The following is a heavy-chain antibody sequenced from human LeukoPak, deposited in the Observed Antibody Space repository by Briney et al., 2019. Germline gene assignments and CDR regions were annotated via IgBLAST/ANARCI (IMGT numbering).Heavy chain of an antibody. Sequence: GGSLTLSCVASGFTLSGHWMHWVRQVPGKGLMGVSRISSDGSITTYADSVKGRFTISRDIARSTLYLQMNSLTADDTALYYCARSGYYNGYDYWGQGTLVTVSS. CDR3: ARSGYYNGYDY. CDR2: ISSDGSIT. D-gene: IGHD3-10*01. J-gene: IGHJ4*02. CDR1: GFTLSGHW. V-gene: IGHV3-74*03.